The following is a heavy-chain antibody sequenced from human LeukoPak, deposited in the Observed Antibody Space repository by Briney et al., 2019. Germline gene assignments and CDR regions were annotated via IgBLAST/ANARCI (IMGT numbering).Heavy chain of an antibody. Sequence: SETLSLTCTVSGGCISSYYWSWIRQPPGKGLEWIGYIYTSGSTNYNPSLKSRVTISVDTSKNQFSLKLSSVTAADTAVYYCARIGSARHFDYWGQGTLVTVSS. V-gene: IGHV4-4*09. J-gene: IGHJ4*02. D-gene: IGHD3-10*01. CDR1: GGCISSYY. CDR2: IYTSGST. CDR3: ARIGSARHFDY.